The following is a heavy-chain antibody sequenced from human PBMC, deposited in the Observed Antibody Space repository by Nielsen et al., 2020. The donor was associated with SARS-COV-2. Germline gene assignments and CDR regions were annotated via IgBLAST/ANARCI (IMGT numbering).Heavy chain of an antibody. Sequence: WIRQPPGKGLEWVANIKQDGSEKYYVDSVKGRFTISRDNSKNTLYLQMNSLRAEDTAVYYCAKDRYYYDSSGYYYSPYYYYGMDVWGQGTTVTVSS. CDR3: AKDRYYYDSSGYYYSPYYYYGMDV. V-gene: IGHV3-7*01. D-gene: IGHD3-22*01. CDR2: IKQDGSEK. J-gene: IGHJ6*02.